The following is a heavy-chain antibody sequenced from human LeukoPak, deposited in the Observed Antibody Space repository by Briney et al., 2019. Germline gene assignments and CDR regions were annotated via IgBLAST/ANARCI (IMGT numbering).Heavy chain of an antibody. CDR2: ISGTGGST. D-gene: IGHD3-10*01. Sequence: PGGSLRLSCAASGFTFSTYAMTWVRQAPGKGLEWVSLISGTGGSTYYADSVKGRFTISRDNSKNTLYLQMNSLRAEDTAVYYCAKQPSAVGWRVIIENWFDPWGQGTLVTVSS. CDR1: GFTFSTYA. J-gene: IGHJ5*02. CDR3: AKQPSAVGWRVIIENWFDP. V-gene: IGHV3-23*01.